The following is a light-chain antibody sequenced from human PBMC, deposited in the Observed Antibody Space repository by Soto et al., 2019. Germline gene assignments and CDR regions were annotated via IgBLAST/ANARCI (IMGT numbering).Light chain of an antibody. CDR1: QSVSSY. CDR2: GAS. Sequence: VLTQSPATLSLSPGERATLSCRASQSVSSYLAWYQQKPGQAPRLLIYGASNRATGIPDRFSGSGSGTDFTLTLSRLEPEDFAVYYCQQYGSSGTLGQGTKVDIK. V-gene: IGKV3-20*01. CDR3: QQYGSSGT. J-gene: IGKJ1*01.